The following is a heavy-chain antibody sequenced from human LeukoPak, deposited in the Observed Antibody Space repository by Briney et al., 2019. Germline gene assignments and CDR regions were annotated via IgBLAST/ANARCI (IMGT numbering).Heavy chain of an antibody. Sequence: PGGSLRLSCAASGFTFSSYWMHWVRRAPGKGLEWVANIKQDGSEKNYVDSVKGRFTISRDNAKNSLYLQMNNLRVEDTAMYYCAGGTGFIIKDWGQGTLVTVSS. CDR2: IKQDGSEK. CDR1: GFTFSSYW. CDR3: AGGTGFIIKD. D-gene: IGHD3-9*01. J-gene: IGHJ4*02. V-gene: IGHV3-7*03.